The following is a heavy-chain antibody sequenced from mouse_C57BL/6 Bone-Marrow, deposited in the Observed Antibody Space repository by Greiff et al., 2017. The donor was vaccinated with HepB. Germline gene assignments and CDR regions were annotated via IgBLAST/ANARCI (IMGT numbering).Heavy chain of an antibody. V-gene: IGHV5-6*01. CDR2: ISSGGSYT. D-gene: IGHD2-4*01. CDR1: GFTFSSYG. J-gene: IGHJ2*01. CDR3: ARRGDYENYFDY. Sequence: EVQVVESGGDLVKPGGSLKLSCAASGFTFSSYGMSWVRQTPDKRLEWVATISSGGSYTYYPDSVKGRFTISRDNAKNTLYLQMSSLKSEDTAMYYCARRGDYENYFDYWGQGTTLTVSS.